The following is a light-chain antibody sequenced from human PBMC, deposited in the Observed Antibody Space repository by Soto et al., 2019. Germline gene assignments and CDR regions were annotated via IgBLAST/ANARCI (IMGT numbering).Light chain of an antibody. V-gene: IGLV1-40*01. CDR1: FFNIGAGYD. J-gene: IGLJ3*02. CDR3: QSYDSFWV. Sequence: QSVLTQPPSVSGAPGQRVTISCTGSFFNIGAGYDVHWYQQLPETAPKLLIYGNNNRPSGVPDRFSASKSGSSASLTITGLQAEDEADYYCQSYDSFWVFGGGTKLTVL. CDR2: GNN.